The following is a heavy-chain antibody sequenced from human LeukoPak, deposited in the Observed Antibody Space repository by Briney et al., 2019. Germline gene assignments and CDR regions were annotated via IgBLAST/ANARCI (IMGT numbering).Heavy chain of an antibody. CDR2: ISSSSSYT. CDR3: AKELFSSGTHPIDY. CDR1: GFTFSSYS. Sequence: GGSLRLSCAASGFTFSSYSMNWVRQAPGKGLEWVSSISSSSSYTYYADSVKGRFTISRDNAKNSLYLQMNSLRAEDTAVYYCAKELFSSGTHPIDYWGQGTLVTVSS. J-gene: IGHJ4*02. D-gene: IGHD1-26*01. V-gene: IGHV3-21*04.